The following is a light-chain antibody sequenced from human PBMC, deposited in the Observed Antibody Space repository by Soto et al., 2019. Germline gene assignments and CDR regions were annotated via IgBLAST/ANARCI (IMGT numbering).Light chain of an antibody. Sequence: QSVLTQPPSASGSPGQSVTISCTGTSSDGGGYNYVSWYQQHPGKAPKLMIYEVSKRPSGVPDRFSGSKSGNTASLTVSGLQAEDEADYYCSSYAGSNSHVVFGGGTKLTVL. CDR1: SSDGGGYNY. CDR2: EVS. J-gene: IGLJ2*01. CDR3: SSYAGSNSHVV. V-gene: IGLV2-8*01.